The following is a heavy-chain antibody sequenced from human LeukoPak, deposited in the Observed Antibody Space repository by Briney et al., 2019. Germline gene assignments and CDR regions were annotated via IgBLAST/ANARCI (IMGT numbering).Heavy chain of an antibody. J-gene: IGHJ6*03. CDR1: GGTFSSYA. V-gene: IGHV1-69*13. D-gene: IGHD2-2*01. CDR3: ASSGLIVVVPAAMKDYYYYMDV. Sequence: ASVKVSCKASGGTFSSYAISWVRQAPGQGLEWMGGIIPSFGTANYAQKFQGRVTITADESTSTAYMELSSLRSEDMAVYYCASSGLIVVVPAAMKDYYYYMDVWGKGTTVTVSS. CDR2: IIPSFGTA.